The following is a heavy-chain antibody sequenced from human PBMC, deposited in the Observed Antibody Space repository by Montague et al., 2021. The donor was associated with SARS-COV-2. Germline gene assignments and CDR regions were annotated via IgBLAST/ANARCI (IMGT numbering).Heavy chain of an antibody. J-gene: IGHJ4*02. CDR3: AGDDFRWDFDC. CDR1: GDSITSDVSY. CDR2: IYTTGST. D-gene: IGHD2/OR15-2a*01. Sequence: TLSLTCTVSGDSITSDVSYWSWIRQPAGKGLEWIGRIYTTGSTNYNPSLKSRLTISLDTPKNQFSLKLSSVTAADTAVYYCAGDDFRWDFDCWGQGTLVTVSS. V-gene: IGHV4-61*02.